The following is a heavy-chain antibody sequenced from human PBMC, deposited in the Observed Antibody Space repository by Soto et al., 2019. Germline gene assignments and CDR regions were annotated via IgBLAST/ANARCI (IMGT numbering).Heavy chain of an antibody. CDR1: GFTFSSYS. Sequence: GSLRLSCAASGFTFSSYSMNWVRQAPGKGLEWISYISTTSSSIYYADSVKGRFTISRDNAKNSLFLQVNSLRDEDTAVYYCARKGVAFDYWGQGALVTVSS. CDR2: ISTTSSSI. J-gene: IGHJ4*02. V-gene: IGHV3-48*02. CDR3: ARKGVAFDY. D-gene: IGHD3-3*01.